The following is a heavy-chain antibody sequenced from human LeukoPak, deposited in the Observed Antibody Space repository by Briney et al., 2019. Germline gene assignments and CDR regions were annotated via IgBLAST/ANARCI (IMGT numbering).Heavy chain of an antibody. J-gene: IGHJ4*02. Sequence: GGSLRLSCAASGFTFSSYAMHWVRQAPGKGLEWVAVISYDGSNKCYADSVKGRFTISRDNSKNTLYLQMNSLRAEDTAVYYCAREECSGGSCYGFDYWGQGTLVTVSS. V-gene: IGHV3-30*04. CDR2: ISYDGSNK. CDR1: GFTFSSYA. CDR3: AREECSGGSCYGFDY. D-gene: IGHD2-15*01.